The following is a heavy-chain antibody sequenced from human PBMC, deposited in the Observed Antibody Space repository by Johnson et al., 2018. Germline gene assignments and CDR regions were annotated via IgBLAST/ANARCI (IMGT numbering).Heavy chain of an antibody. V-gene: IGHV3-73*01. Sequence: VQLVQSGGGLVQPGGSLKLSCAASGFTFSGSAMHWVRQASGKGLEWVGRIRSKANSYATAYAASVKGRFTISRDDSKNTAYLQMNSLKTEDTAVYYCRRLYDFWRGSTTRYGMDVWGQGTTVTVSS. CDR3: RRLYDFWRGSTTRYGMDV. J-gene: IGHJ6*02. CDR2: IRSKANSYAT. D-gene: IGHD3-3*01. CDR1: GFTFSGSA.